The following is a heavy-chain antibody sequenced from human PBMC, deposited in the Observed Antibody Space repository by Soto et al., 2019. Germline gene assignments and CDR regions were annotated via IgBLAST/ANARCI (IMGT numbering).Heavy chain of an antibody. CDR1: GGSISSYF. Sequence: PSETLSLTCTVSGGSISSYFWSWIRQPPGKGLEWIGYIYYSGSTNYNPSLKSRVTISVDTSKNQFSLKLSSVTAAVTAVYYCAGGYGDYVFDYWGQGTLVTVSS. D-gene: IGHD4-17*01. CDR2: IYYSGST. V-gene: IGHV4-59*01. CDR3: AGGYGDYVFDY. J-gene: IGHJ4*02.